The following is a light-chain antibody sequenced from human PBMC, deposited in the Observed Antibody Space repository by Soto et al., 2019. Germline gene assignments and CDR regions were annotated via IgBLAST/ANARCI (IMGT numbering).Light chain of an antibody. CDR3: NSYTNSSAVV. Sequence: QSVLTQPPSASGSPGQSVTISCSGTRDDIGAYDYVPWYQQHPGNAPKLLVYEVTNRPSGVSDRFSGSKSGNTASLTISGLQAEDEADYYCNSYTNSSAVVFGGGTKVTVL. V-gene: IGLV2-14*01. J-gene: IGLJ2*01. CDR2: EVT. CDR1: RDDIGAYDY.